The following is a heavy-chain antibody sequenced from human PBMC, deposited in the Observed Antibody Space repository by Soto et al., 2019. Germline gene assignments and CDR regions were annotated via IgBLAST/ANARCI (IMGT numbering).Heavy chain of an antibody. CDR1: GGTFSSYT. D-gene: IGHD2-15*01. CDR3: ARSCSGGSCYSPPGYYYYYYMDV. CDR2: IIAILGIA. J-gene: IGHJ6*03. V-gene: IGHV1-69*02. Sequence: ASVKVSCKASGGTFSSYTISWVRQAPGQGLEWMGRIIAILGIANYAQKFQGRVTITADKSTSTAYMELSSLRSEDTAVYYCARSCSGGSCYSPPGYYYYYYMDVWGKGTTVTVSS.